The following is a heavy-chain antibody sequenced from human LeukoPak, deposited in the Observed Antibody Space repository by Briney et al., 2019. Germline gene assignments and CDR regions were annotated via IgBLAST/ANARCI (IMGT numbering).Heavy chain of an antibody. D-gene: IGHD3-10*01. CDR1: GGSISSYY. CDR3: ARAFYGSGVWDYYYYMDV. Sequence: SETLPLTCTVSGGSISSYYWSWIRQPAGKGLEWIGRIYTSGSTNYNPSLKSRVTMSVDTSKNQFSLKLSSVTAADTAVYYCARAFYGSGVWDYYYYMDVWGKGTTVTISS. CDR2: IYTSGST. V-gene: IGHV4-4*07. J-gene: IGHJ6*03.